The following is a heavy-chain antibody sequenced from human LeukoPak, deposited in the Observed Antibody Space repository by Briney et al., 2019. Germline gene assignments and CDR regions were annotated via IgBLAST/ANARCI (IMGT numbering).Heavy chain of an antibody. J-gene: IGHJ3*02. CDR2: IYTSGST. CDR3: ARDLYYDLWSGFPPMAAFDI. CDR1: GGSISSYY. Sequence: ASETLSFTCTVSGGSISSYYWSWIRQPAGKGLEWIGRIYTSGSTNYNPSLKSRVTMSVDTSKNQFSLKLSSVTAADTAVYYCARDLYYDLWSGFPPMAAFDIWGQGTMVTVSS. D-gene: IGHD3-3*01. V-gene: IGHV4-4*07.